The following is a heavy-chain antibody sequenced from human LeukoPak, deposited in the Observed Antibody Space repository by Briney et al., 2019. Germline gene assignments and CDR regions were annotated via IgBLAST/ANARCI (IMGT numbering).Heavy chain of an antibody. CDR2: IKSKGSGGTI. CDR3: TWDSSGFYLLDS. CDR1: GLKFTDAW. J-gene: IGHJ4*02. D-gene: IGHD3-22*01. V-gene: IGHV3-15*07. Sequence: GRSLRLSCAVSGLKFTDAWMNWVRQAPGKGLEWVGRIKSKGSGGTIDYAAPVKGRFTISRDDSKNTLYLQMNSLKTEDTAVYYCTWDSSGFYLLDSWGQGTLVTVSS.